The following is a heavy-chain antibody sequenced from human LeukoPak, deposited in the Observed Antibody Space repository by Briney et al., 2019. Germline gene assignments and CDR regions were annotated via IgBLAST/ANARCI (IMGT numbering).Heavy chain of an antibody. Sequence: ASVKVSCKASGYTFTSYYMHWVRQAPGQGLEWMGIINPSGGSTSYARKFQGRVTMTRDMSTSTVYMELSSLRSEDTAVYYCARDQDGYNYDYWGQGTLVTVSS. D-gene: IGHD5-24*01. CDR1: GYTFTSYY. CDR3: ARDQDGYNYDY. J-gene: IGHJ4*02. V-gene: IGHV1-46*01. CDR2: INPSGGST.